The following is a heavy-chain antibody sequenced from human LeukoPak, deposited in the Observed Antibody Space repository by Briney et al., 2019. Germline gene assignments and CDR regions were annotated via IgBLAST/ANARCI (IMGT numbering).Heavy chain of an antibody. CDR2: ICGSGGSK. Sequence: GGSLSLSCAASGFTFSSYARIWIRQAPGKGLEWVSAICGSGGSKYYADSVKGGSTLSENNSKNTLYLQMESLRVEDTPVYYCQARHGYWGHGTLVTVSS. CDR3: QARHGY. D-gene: IGHD6-6*01. CDR1: GFTFSSYA. V-gene: IGHV3-23*01. J-gene: IGHJ4*01.